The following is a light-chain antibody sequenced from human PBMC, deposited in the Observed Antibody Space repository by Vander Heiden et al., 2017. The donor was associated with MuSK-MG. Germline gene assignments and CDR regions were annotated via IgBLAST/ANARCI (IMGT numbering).Light chain of an antibody. CDR1: DPNIASSY. Sequence: QSVLTQPPSVSGTPGQRVTIPCSGRDPNIASSYAVWYQLLPGTAPKLLIYNDYQRPSGVPDRFSGSKSGTSASLTISGLRSGDEADYYCAAWDDILRGVVFGAGTKLTVL. CDR3: AAWDDILRGVV. V-gene: IGLV1-47*02. J-gene: IGLJ2*01. CDR2: NDY.